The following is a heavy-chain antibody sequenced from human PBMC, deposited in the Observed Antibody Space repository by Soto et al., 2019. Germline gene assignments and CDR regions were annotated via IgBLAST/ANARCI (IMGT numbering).Heavy chain of an antibody. V-gene: IGHV6-1*01. Sequence: SQTLSLTCATSGDSVSSNSAAWNWIRQSPSRGLEWLGRTYCRSKWYNDYAVSVKSRITINPDTSKNQFSLQLNSVTPEDTAVYYCARGWLVRRNGAWFDPWGQGTLVTVSS. CDR1: GDSVSSNSAA. CDR3: ARGWLVRRNGAWFDP. J-gene: IGHJ5*02. CDR2: TYCRSKWYN. D-gene: IGHD6-19*01.